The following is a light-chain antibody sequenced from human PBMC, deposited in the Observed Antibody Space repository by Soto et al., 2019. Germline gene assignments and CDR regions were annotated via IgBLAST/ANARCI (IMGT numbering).Light chain of an antibody. CDR1: SSDVGGYNY. J-gene: IGLJ2*01. V-gene: IGLV2-14*01. CDR3: SSYTSSSTLE. CDR2: DVS. Sequence: QSALNQPASVSGSPGQSITISCTGTSSDVGGYNYVSWYQQHPGKAPKLMIDDVSNRPSGVSNRFSGSKSGNTASLTISGLQAEDEADYYCSSYTSSSTLEFGGGTKLTVL.